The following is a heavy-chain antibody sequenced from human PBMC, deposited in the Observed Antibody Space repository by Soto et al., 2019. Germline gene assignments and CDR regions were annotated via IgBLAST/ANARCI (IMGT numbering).Heavy chain of an antibody. J-gene: IGHJ6*02. D-gene: IGHD3-3*01. V-gene: IGHV3-23*01. CDR3: AKRDYDFWSGYYPYYYYYGMDV. CDR1: GFTFSSYA. CDR2: ISGSGGST. Sequence: GGSLRLSCAASGFTFSSYAMSWVRQAPGQGLEWVSAISGSGGSTYYPDSVKGRFTISRDNSKNTLYLQMNSLRAEDTAVYYCAKRDYDFWSGYYPYYYYYGMDVWGQGTTVTVSS.